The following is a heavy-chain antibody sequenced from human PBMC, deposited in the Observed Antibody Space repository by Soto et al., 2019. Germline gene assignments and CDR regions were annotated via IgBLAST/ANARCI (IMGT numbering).Heavy chain of an antibody. J-gene: IGHJ4*02. CDR1: GFTFSSYG. CDR3: ARDPSSSPRYYFDY. CDR2: IWYDGSNK. V-gene: IGHV3-33*01. D-gene: IGHD6-6*01. Sequence: GSLRLSCAASGFTFSSYGMHWVRQAPGKGLEWVAVIWYDGSNKYYADSVKGRFTISRDNSKNTLYLQMNSLRAEDTAVYYCARDPSSSPRYYFDYWGQGNLVTVSS.